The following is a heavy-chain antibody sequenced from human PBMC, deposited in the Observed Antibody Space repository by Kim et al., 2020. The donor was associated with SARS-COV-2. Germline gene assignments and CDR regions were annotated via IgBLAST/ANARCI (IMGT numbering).Heavy chain of an antibody. V-gene: IGHV3-64D*06. J-gene: IGHJ4*02. CDR2: ISSNGGST. CDR1: GFTFSSYA. Sequence: GGSLRLFCSASGFTFSSYAMHWVRQAPGKGLEYVSAISSNGGSTYYADSVKGRFTISRDNSKNTLYLQMSSLRAEDTAVYYCVKDAPDSHYYFDYWGQGTLVTVSS. CDR3: VKDAPDSHYYFDY.